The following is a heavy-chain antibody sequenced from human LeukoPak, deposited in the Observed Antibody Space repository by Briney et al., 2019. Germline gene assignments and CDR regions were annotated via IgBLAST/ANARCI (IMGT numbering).Heavy chain of an antibody. D-gene: IGHD7-27*01. V-gene: IGHV1-2*02. Sequence: ASVKVSCKASGYTFTGYFMHWVRQAPGQGLEWMGWINPNSGGTNYEQKFQGRVTMTRDTSMNTAYMELSRLRSDDTAVYYCAREMGIYFDYWGQGTLVTVSS. CDR2: INPNSGGT. CDR1: GYTFTGYF. J-gene: IGHJ4*02. CDR3: AREMGIYFDY.